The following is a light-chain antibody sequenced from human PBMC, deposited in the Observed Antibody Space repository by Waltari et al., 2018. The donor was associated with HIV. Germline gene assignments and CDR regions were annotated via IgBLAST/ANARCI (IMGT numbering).Light chain of an antibody. CDR1: ASDIGDYNY. CDR3: SSYTRSTRTTAWL. Sequence: QSALTQPASVSGAPGQSITISCTGTASDIGDYNYVSWYQQHPGKAPKLVIYDVSNRPSGISTRFSGSKSGTTASLPISGLQAEDEAVYYCSSYTRSTRTTAWLFGGGTRLTVL. V-gene: IGLV2-14*03. J-gene: IGLJ2*01. CDR2: DVS.